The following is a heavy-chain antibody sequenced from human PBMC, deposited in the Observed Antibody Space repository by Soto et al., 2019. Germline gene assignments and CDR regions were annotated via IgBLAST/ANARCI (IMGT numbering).Heavy chain of an antibody. Sequence: QVQLVESGGGVVQPGRSLRLSCAASGFTFSSYAMHWVRQAPGKGLEWVAVISYDGSNKYYADSVKGRFTISRDNSKNTLYRQMSSLRAEDTAVYYCARDDESSVEIRGEGGFFDYWGQGTLVTVSS. CDR1: GFTFSSYA. CDR3: ARDDESSVEIRGEGGFFDY. CDR2: ISYDGSNK. V-gene: IGHV3-30-3*01. J-gene: IGHJ4*02. D-gene: IGHD2-21*01.